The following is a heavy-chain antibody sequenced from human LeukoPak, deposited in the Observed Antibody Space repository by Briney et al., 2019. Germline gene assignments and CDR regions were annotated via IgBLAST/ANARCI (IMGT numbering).Heavy chain of an antibody. CDR2: ISSSSSSI. J-gene: IGHJ5*02. D-gene: IGHD3-3*01. CDR1: EFTFSNYN. V-gene: IGHV3-48*01. CDR3: VAGRVHNWFDP. Sequence: PGGSLRLSCAASEFTFSNYNMNWVRQAPGKGLEWVSYISSSSSSIYYADSVKGRFTISRDNSKNTLYLQMSSLRAEDTAVYYCVAGRVHNWFDPWGQGTLVTISS.